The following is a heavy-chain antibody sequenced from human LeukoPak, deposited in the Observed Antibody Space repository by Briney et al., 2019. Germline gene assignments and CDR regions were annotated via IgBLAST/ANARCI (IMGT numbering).Heavy chain of an antibody. CDR3: ARDQPGWSSSWYAFDY. CDR1: GGTFSSYA. Sequence: ASVKVSCKASGGTFSSYATSWVRQAPGQGLEWMGIINPSGGSTVYAQKFQGRLTMTTDMSTSTVYMELSSLRSEDTAVYYCARDQPGWSSSWYAFDYWGQGPLVTVSS. J-gene: IGHJ4*02. CDR2: INPSGGST. D-gene: IGHD6-13*01. V-gene: IGHV1-46*01.